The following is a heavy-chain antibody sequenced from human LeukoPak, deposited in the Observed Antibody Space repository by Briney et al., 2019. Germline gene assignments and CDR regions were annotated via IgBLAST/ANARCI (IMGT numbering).Heavy chain of an antibody. Sequence: TGGSLRLSCSASGFTASNNYMSWVRQAPGKGLEWVSIIYSGGGTNYADSVKGRFTISRNNSKNTLYLQMSSLRPDDTAVYYCARGLQQQLGWFDPWGQGTLVTVSS. V-gene: IGHV3-53*04. CDR2: IYSGGGT. J-gene: IGHJ5*02. CDR1: GFTASNNY. D-gene: IGHD6-13*01. CDR3: ARGLQQQLGWFDP.